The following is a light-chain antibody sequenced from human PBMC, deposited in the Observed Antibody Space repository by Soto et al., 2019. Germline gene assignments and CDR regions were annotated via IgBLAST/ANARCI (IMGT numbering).Light chain of an antibody. J-gene: IGKJ2*01. CDR3: QQYSSTPYT. CDR1: QSVSSRF. V-gene: IGKV3-20*01. CDR2: GAS. Sequence: EIVLTQSPGTVSLSPGERATLSCRASQSVSSRFLAWYQQKPCQAPRLLMYGASSRAAGIPDRFSGTGSGTDCPVTISRPEPEGFPVYYCQQYSSTPYTFGLGTKLEIK.